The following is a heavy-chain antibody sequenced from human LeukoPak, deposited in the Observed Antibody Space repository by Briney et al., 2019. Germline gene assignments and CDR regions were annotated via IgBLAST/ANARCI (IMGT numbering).Heavy chain of an antibody. J-gene: IGHJ3*02. CDR2: IDSDGSGT. Sequence: GSLRLSCAASGYTFSSFWIHWVRQAPGKGLEWVARIDSDGSGTRYADSVKGRFTISRDNSKNTLHLQMNSLRGDDTAIYYCAKAYTRSWYAAFDIWGQGTMVTISS. CDR1: GYTFSSFW. V-gene: IGHV3-74*01. CDR3: AKAYTRSWYAAFDI. D-gene: IGHD6-13*01.